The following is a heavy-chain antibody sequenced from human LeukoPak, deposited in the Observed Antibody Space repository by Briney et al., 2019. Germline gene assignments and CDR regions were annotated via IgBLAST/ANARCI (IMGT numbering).Heavy chain of an antibody. J-gene: IGHJ6*02. V-gene: IGHV3-7*01. CDR1: GFSFTNYA. D-gene: IGHD6-13*01. CDR2: IKQDGSEK. Sequence: GGSLRLSCAASGFSFTNYAMNWVRQAPGKGLEWVANIKQDGSEKYYVDSVKGRFTISRDNAKNSLYLQMNSLRAEDTAVYYCARDSGSSWVAHYYYYYGMDVWGQGTTVTVSS. CDR3: ARDSGSSWVAHYYYYYGMDV.